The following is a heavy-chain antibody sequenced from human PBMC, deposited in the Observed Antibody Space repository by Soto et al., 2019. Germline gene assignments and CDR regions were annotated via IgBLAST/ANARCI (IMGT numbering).Heavy chain of an antibody. CDR2: MHNGGNEK. D-gene: IGHD3-9*01. Sequence: QVQLVESGGGVVQPGGSLRLSCAASGFTFSYYGFHWVRQAPGKGLEWVAVMHNGGNEKYYVDPVKGRFTVSRDDSRNMVYLEMSGLRAEDTAEYFCARDADTTGHYSHFDLWGRGALVAVS. CDR3: ARDADTTGHYSHFDL. V-gene: IGHV3-33*08. CDR1: GFTFSYYG. J-gene: IGHJ4*02.